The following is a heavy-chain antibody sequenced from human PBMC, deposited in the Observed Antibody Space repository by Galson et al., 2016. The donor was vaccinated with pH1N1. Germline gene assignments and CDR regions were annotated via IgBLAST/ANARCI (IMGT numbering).Heavy chain of an antibody. J-gene: IGHJ4*02. D-gene: IGHD6-19*01. CDR1: GYTFTRHY. CDR3: ARPAEQQWLVILPFGY. V-gene: IGHV1-46*01. Sequence: VKVSCKASGYTFTRHYMHWVRQAPGQGLEWMGIINPITGITTYAQNFQGRVTMTRDTSTSTVQMELSSLRSEDTAVYYCARPAEQQWLVILPFGYWGQGILVTVSS. CDR2: INPITGIT.